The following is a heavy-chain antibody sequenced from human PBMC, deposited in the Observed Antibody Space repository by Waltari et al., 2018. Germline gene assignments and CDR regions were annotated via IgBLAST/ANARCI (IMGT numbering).Heavy chain of an antibody. Sequence: QVQLVQSGAEVKKPGASVKVSCKVSGYTLTELSMHWVRQAPGKGLEWMGGFDPEDGETIYAQKLQGRVTMTTDTSTSTAYMELRSLRSDDTAVYYCARTQLLWSFDPWGQGTLVTVSS. D-gene: IGHD2-2*01. CDR3: ARTQLLWSFDP. J-gene: IGHJ5*02. CDR2: FDPEDGET. CDR1: GYTLTELS. V-gene: IGHV1-24*01.